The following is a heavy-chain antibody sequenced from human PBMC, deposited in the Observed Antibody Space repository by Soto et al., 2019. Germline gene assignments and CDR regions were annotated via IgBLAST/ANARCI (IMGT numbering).Heavy chain of an antibody. CDR1: GFTFSRYW. J-gene: IGHJ3*02. CDR3: ARGGANHVFDI. V-gene: IGHV3-74*01. CDR2: IDNDGGGT. Sequence: GGSLRLSCAASGFTFSRYWIYWVRQAPGKDLVYVSRIDNDGGGTTYADSVKGRFTISRDNAKNTVYLQMNSLRAEDTAVYYCARGGANHVFDISGQGTMVTVSS.